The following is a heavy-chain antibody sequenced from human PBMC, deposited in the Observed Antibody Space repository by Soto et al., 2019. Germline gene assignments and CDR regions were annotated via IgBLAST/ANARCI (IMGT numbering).Heavy chain of an antibody. D-gene: IGHD3-22*01. CDR2: INWNGGST. Sequence: PGGSLRLSCAASGFTFDDYGMSWVRQAPGKGLERVSGINWNGGSTGYADSVKGRFTISRDNAKNSLYLQMNSLRAEDTALYYYARGAHYYDSSCYYYFDYWGQGTLVTVSS. CDR1: GFTFDDYG. J-gene: IGHJ4*02. V-gene: IGHV3-20*04. CDR3: ARGAHYYDSSCYYYFDY.